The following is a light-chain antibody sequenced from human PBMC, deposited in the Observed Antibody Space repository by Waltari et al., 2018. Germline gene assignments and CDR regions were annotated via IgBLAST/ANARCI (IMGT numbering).Light chain of an antibody. Sequence: QSVLTQPPSASGAPGQRVTISCSGSSSNIGSNTVNWYRQLPGTAPKLLIYSNNQRPSGVPDRFSASKSGTSASLAISGLQSEDEADYYCAAWDDSLNGYVFGTGTKVSVL. V-gene: IGLV1-44*01. CDR2: SNN. CDR3: AAWDDSLNGYV. CDR1: SSNIGSNT. J-gene: IGLJ1*01.